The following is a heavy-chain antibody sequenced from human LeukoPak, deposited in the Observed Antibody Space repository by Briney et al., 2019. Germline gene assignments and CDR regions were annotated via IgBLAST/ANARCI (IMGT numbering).Heavy chain of an antibody. CDR3: ARDGGWLTFDY. CDR2: IKEDGSDK. Sequence: GGSLRLSCAASGFTFSSYWMTWVRQAPGNGLQWVANIKEDGSDKYYMDSVKGRFTISRDNSKNSLYLQMNSLKAEDTAVYYCARDGGWLTFDYWGQGILVTVSS. CDR1: GFTFSSYW. V-gene: IGHV3-7*01. D-gene: IGHD5-12*01. J-gene: IGHJ4*02.